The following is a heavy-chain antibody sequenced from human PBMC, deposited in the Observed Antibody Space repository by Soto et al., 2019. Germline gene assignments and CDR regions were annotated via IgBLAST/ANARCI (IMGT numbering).Heavy chain of an antibody. J-gene: IGHJ6*02. CDR2: ISAYNGNT. CDR3: AREGPAPYYYYGMDV. CDR1: GYSFTTYG. V-gene: IGHV1-18*01. Sequence: QVQLVQSGGEVKKPGASVKVSCKTSGYSFTTYGISWVRQAPGQVLEWMGWISAYNGNTNYEQKLHDRVTMTTDTSTSTAYMELRSLRSDDTAVYYCAREGPAPYYYYGMDVWGQGSTVTGSS.